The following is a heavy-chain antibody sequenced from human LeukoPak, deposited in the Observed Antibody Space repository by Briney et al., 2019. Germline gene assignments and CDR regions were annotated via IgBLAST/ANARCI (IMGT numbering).Heavy chain of an antibody. CDR2: INPNSGDT. J-gene: IGHJ4*02. CDR3: ARDRSPAPGRSYGRGHFDY. D-gene: IGHD5-18*01. CDR1: GYTFTNYD. V-gene: IGHV1-2*02. Sequence: GASVKVSCKTSGYTFTNYDINWVRQATGQGLEWMGWINPNSGDTNYAQKFQGRVTMTRDTSINTAYMELSRLRSDDTAVYYCARDRSPAPGRSYGRGHFDYWGQGTLVTVSS.